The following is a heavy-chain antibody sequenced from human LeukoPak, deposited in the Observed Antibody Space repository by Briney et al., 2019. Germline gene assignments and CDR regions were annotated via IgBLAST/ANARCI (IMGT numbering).Heavy chain of an antibody. CDR1: GGSFSGYY. V-gene: IGHV4-34*01. J-gene: IGHJ4*02. CDR2: INHSGST. D-gene: IGHD3-9*01. Sequence: PSETLSLTCAVYGGSFSGYYWSWIRQPPGKGLEWIGEINHSGSTNYNPSLKSRVTISVDTSKNQFSLKLSSVTAADTAVYYCEREYFRWGQGTLVTVSS. CDR3: EREYFR.